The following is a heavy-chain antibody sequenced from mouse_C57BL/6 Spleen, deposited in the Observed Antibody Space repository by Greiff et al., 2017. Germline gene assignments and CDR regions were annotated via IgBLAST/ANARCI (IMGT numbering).Heavy chain of an antibody. CDR1: GYTFTDYY. J-gene: IGHJ4*01. D-gene: IGHD1-1*01. CDR2: INPNNGGT. CDR3: ARRGDYGSSPYGMDY. Sequence: EVQLQQSGPELVKPGASVKISCKASGYTFTDYYMNWVKQSHGKSLEWIGDINPNNGGTSYNQKFKGKATLTVDKSSSTAYMELRSLTSEDSAVYYCARRGDYGSSPYGMDYWGQGTSVTVSS. V-gene: IGHV1-26*01.